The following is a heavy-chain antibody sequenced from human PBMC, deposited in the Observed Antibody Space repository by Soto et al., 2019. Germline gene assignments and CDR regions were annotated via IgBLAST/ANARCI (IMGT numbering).Heavy chain of an antibody. CDR3: ARYIPGVRYCGRDV. CDR2: IGESGTPT. J-gene: IGHJ6*02. D-gene: IGHD2-2*01. CDR1: GFTFSSYA. V-gene: IGHV3-23*01. Sequence: EVQLLESGGGLVQPGGSLRLSCAASGFTFSSYAMKWVRQAPGKGLEWVSLIGESGTPTYYADSVKGRFTISRDNSGNTQLLEMYSLSAVDTAVYYCARYIPGVRYCGRDVWGQGPTVAVSS.